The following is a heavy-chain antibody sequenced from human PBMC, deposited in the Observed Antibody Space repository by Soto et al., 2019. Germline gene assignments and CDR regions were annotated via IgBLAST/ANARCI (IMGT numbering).Heavy chain of an antibody. CDR3: ARDFWSGYYTGRFDP. CDR2: INAGNGNT. J-gene: IGHJ5*02. D-gene: IGHD3-3*01. Sequence: QVQLVQSGAEVQKPGASVQVSCKASGYTFTSYAMHWVRQAPGQRLEWMGWINAGNGNTKYSQKFKGRVTITRDTSASTAYTELSSLRSEDTAVYYCARDFWSGYYTGRFDPWGQGTLVTVSS. CDR1: GYTFTSYA. V-gene: IGHV1-3*01.